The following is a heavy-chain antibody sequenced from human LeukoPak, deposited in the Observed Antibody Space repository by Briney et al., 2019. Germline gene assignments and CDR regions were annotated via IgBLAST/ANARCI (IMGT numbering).Heavy chain of an antibody. J-gene: IGHJ4*02. CDR2: ISGNGGST. D-gene: IGHD3-9*01. CDR3: AREPTGHFDY. Sequence: GGSLRLSCAASGFTFNYAWMSWVRQTPGKGLEWVSAISGNGGSTYYADSVKGRVTISRDNSKSTLYLQMNSLRAEDTAVYYCAREPTGHFDYWGQGTLVTVSS. CDR1: GFTFNYAW. V-gene: IGHV3-23*01.